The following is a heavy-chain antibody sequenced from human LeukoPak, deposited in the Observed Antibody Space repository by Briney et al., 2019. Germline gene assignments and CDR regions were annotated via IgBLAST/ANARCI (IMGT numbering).Heavy chain of an antibody. V-gene: IGHV3-30*03. CDR1: GFTFTTYG. Sequence: GGSLRLSCAASGFTFTTYGMHWVRQAPGKGLEWVAFISFDESNKFYADSVKGRFTISRDNPGNVVYLQMDSLRAEDTAVYYCTRVAQSGPTGWFDPWGQGTLVTVSS. CDR3: TRVAQSGPTGWFDP. CDR2: ISFDESNK. D-gene: IGHD1-1*01. J-gene: IGHJ5*02.